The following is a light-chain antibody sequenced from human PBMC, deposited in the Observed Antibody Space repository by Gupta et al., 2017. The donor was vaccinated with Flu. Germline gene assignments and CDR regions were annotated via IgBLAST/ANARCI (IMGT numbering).Light chain of an antibody. CDR3: QQHDSTLPLA. CDR1: QSISRY. Sequence: DIQMTQSPSSLSASVGDRVTITCRASQSISRYLNWYQVKTGKAPKLLIYAATSLQSGVPSRCIGGRCGTEYALTISSRQAEEYAAYYCQQHDSTLPLAFGQGTKVEIK. CDR2: AAT. J-gene: IGKJ4*01. V-gene: IGKV1-39*01.